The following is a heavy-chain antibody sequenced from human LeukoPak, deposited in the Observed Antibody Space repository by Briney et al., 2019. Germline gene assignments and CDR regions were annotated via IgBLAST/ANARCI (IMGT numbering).Heavy chain of an antibody. CDR1: GGSFSVYY. Sequence: SETLSLTCAVYGGSFSVYYWSGIRQPPGKGLEWIGEINHSGSTNYNPSLKSRVTISVDTSKNQFSLKLSSVTAAATAVYYCARNAPSSSWYYFDYWGQGTLVTVSS. CDR2: INHSGST. CDR3: ARNAPSSSWYYFDY. V-gene: IGHV4-34*01. D-gene: IGHD6-13*01. J-gene: IGHJ4*02.